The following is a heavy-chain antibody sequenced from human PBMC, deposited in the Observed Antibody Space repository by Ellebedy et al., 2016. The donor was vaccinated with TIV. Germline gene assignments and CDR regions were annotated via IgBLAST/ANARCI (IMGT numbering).Heavy chain of an antibody. V-gene: IGHV3-21*01. Sequence: GGSLRLSCAASGFTFSNYNMNWVRQAPGKGLEWVSSISGSSTYIYYADLVEGRFTISRDNAKNSLYLQMNSLRAEDTAVYYCARDVGPSGGTWFFDYWGQGTLVTISS. CDR2: ISGSSTYI. CDR3: ARDVGPSGGTWFFDY. D-gene: IGHD1-26*01. J-gene: IGHJ4*02. CDR1: GFTFSNYN.